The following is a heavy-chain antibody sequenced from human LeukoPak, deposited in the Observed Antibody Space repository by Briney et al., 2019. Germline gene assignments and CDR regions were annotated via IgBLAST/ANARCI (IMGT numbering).Heavy chain of an antibody. Sequence: GGSLRLSCAGSGFTFSSSGMSWVRQAPGQGLEWVSGITSGGNTYYADSVKGRFTVSRDNSKNTLFLQMNSLRAEDTALYYCAKAYDSSPAEYWGQGALVTVSS. J-gene: IGHJ4*02. CDR2: ITSGGNT. CDR1: GFTFSSSG. D-gene: IGHD3-22*01. CDR3: AKAYDSSPAEY. V-gene: IGHV3-23*01.